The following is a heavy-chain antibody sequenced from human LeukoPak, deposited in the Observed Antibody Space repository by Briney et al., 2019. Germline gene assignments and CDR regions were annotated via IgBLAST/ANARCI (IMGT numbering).Heavy chain of an antibody. J-gene: IGHJ3*02. CDR1: GGSISSYY. V-gene: IGHV4-4*07. Sequence: SETLSLTCTVSGGSISSYYRSWIRQPAGKGLEWIGRIYTSGSTNYNPSLKSRVTISVDKSKNQFSLKLSSVTAADTAVYYCAREGYCTNGVCYTAFDIWGQGTMVTVSS. CDR2: IYTSGST. D-gene: IGHD2-8*01. CDR3: AREGYCTNGVCYTAFDI.